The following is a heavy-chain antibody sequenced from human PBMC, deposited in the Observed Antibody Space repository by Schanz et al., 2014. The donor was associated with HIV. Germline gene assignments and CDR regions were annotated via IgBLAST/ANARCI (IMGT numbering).Heavy chain of an antibody. CDR3: ARGGKMVTFGGVVAPFDY. CDR2: ISSGGDYI. D-gene: IGHD3-16*02. Sequence: EVQLVESGGGLVKPGGSLRVSCVASGFTFSSHWMTWVRQAPGKGLEWVSSISSGGDYIYHADSVRGRFTISRDNAKNSLYLQMDSLRGEDTAVYYCARGGKMVTFGGVVAPFDYWGQGSLVTVSP. J-gene: IGHJ4*02. V-gene: IGHV3-21*02. CDR1: GFTFSSHW.